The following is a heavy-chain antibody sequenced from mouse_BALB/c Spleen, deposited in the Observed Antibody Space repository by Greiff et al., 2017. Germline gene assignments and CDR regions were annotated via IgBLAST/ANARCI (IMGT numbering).Heavy chain of an antibody. Sequence: EVQRVESGGGLVKPGGSLKLSCAASGFTFSSYTMSWVRQTPEKRLEWVATISSGGSYTYYPDSVKGRFTISRDNAKNTVYLQMSSLRAEDTAMYYCARRGRGYGFDYWGQGTTLTVSS. V-gene: IGHV5-9-3*01. J-gene: IGHJ2*01. CDR1: GFTFSSYT. D-gene: IGHD3-1*01. CDR2: ISSGGSYT. CDR3: ARRGRGYGFDY.